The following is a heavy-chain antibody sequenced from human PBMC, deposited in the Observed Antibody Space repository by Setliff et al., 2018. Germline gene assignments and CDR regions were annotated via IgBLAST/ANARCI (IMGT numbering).Heavy chain of an antibody. Sequence: ASVKVSCKASGYTFTGYYMHWVRQAPGQGLEWMGWINPNSGETIYAQKFQGRVTMTEDTSTDTAYMELSSLRSEDTAVYYCATAADFNYYDSSDSGTHYYYYYMDVWGKGTTVTVSS. V-gene: IGHV1-2*02. CDR1: GYTFTGYY. J-gene: IGHJ6*03. CDR3: ATAADFNYYDSSDSGTHYYYYYMDV. CDR2: INPNSGET. D-gene: IGHD3-22*01.